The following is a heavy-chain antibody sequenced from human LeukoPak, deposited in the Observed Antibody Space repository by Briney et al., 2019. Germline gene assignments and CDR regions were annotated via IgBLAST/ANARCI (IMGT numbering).Heavy chain of an antibody. J-gene: IGHJ4*02. D-gene: IGHD5-24*01. V-gene: IGHV3-23*01. Sequence: GGSLRLSCVASGFTFSSYAMTWVRQARGKGLEWVSAISGSGDSTHYADSVKGRFTISRDNSKNTLNLQMNSLRAEDTAVYYCAKSRDGYNILDYWGQGTLVTVSS. CDR3: AKSRDGYNILDY. CDR1: GFTFSSYA. CDR2: ISGSGDST.